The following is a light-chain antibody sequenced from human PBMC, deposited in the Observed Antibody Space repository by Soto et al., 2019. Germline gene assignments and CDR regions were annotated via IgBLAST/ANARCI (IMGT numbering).Light chain of an antibody. CDR3: QQLRSYPST. CDR1: QSISSW. Sequence: DIQMSQSPSTLSASVGDRVTTTCRASQSISSWLAWYQQKPGKAPTLLIYAASTLQSGVPSRFSGSGFGTDFTLTISSLQAEDFASYYCQQLRSYPSTFGGGTKVDIK. J-gene: IGKJ4*02. CDR2: AAS. V-gene: IGKV1-5*01.